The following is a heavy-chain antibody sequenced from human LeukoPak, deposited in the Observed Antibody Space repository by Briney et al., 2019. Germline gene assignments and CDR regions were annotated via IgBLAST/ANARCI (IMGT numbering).Heavy chain of an antibody. V-gene: IGHV3-7*03. D-gene: IGHD3-22*01. CDR3: ARATYDSSAVDAFDI. CDR1: GFTFSSYW. CDR2: IKQDGSEK. Sequence: PGGSLRLSCAASGFTFSSYWMSWVRQAPGKGLEWVANIKQDGSEKYYVDSVKGRFTISRDNAKNSLYLQMNTLRAEDTAVYYCARATYDSSAVDAFDIWGQGTMVTVSP. J-gene: IGHJ3*02.